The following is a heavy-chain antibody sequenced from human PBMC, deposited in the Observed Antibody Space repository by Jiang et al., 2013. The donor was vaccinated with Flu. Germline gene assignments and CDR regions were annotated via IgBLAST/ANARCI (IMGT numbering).Heavy chain of an antibody. J-gene: IGHJ4*02. Sequence: LLKPSETLSLTCIVSGDSVTSYYWSWIRQPPGEGLQWIGYIFFTGSTNYNPSLKSRVTISLDTSKNQFSLKLSSVTAADTAVYYCARSTGYSSGVTAAYWGQGTLVTVSS. V-gene: IGHV4-59*02. CDR1: GDSVTSYY. D-gene: IGHD6-19*01. CDR2: IFFTGST. CDR3: ARSTGYSSGVTAAY.